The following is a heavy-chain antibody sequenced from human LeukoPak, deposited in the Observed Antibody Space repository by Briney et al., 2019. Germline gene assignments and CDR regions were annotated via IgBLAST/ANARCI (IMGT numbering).Heavy chain of an antibody. CDR2: ISAYNGNT. D-gene: IGHD3-22*01. Sequence: ASVKVSCKASGYTFTSYGISWVRQAPGQGLEWMGWISAYNGNTNYAQKLQGRVTMTTDTSTSTAYMELSSLRSEDTAVYYCARLIRGYYYMDVWGKGTTVTVSS. CDR3: ARLIRGYYYMDV. J-gene: IGHJ6*03. V-gene: IGHV1-18*01. CDR1: GYTFTSYG.